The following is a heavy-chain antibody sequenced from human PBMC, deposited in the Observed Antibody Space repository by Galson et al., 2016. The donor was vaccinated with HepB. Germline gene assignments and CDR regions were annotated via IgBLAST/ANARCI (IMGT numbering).Heavy chain of an antibody. Sequence: SVKVSCKASGGSFSRYAISWVRQAPGQGLEWMGGIIPIYGTTNYAQRFQGRVTITADEPTTTAYVELSSLKSEDTAVYYCARVNSMYYSDVGGANKAWFDPWGQGTVVTVSS. J-gene: IGHJ5*02. D-gene: IGHD3-22*01. CDR1: GGSFSRYA. V-gene: IGHV1-69*13. CDR3: ARVNSMYYSDVGGANKAWFDP. CDR2: IIPIYGTT.